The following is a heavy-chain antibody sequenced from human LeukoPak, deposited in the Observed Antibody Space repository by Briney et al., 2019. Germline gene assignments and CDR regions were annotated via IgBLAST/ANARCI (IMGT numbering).Heavy chain of an antibody. Sequence: GGSLRLSCAASGFTFSDYYMSWIRQAPGKGLEWVSYISSSGSTIYYADSVKGRFTISRDNAKNSLYLQMNSLRAEDTAVYYCAKDAPITGTTEYFQHWGQGTLVTVSS. V-gene: IGHV3-11*01. CDR2: ISSSGSTI. CDR3: AKDAPITGTTEYFQH. J-gene: IGHJ1*01. D-gene: IGHD1-20*01. CDR1: GFTFSDYY.